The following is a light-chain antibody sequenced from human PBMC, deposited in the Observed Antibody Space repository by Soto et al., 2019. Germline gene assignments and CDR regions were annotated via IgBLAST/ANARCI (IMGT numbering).Light chain of an antibody. CDR1: QSVSSSY. CDR3: QQYGSSPRT. Sequence: EVVLTRSPGTLSLSPGERASLSCRASQSVSSSYLAWYQQKPGQAPRLLIYGASSRATGIPDRFSGSGSGTDFTLTISRLEPEDFAVYYCQQYGSSPRTFGQGTKVAI. V-gene: IGKV3-20*01. CDR2: GAS. J-gene: IGKJ1*01.